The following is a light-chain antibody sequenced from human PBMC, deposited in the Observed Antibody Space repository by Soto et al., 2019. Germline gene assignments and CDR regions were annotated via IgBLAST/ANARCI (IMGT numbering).Light chain of an antibody. CDR2: DAS. Sequence: DIQMTQSPSSLSASLGNRVTITCQASQDITNHLNCYQQKPGKTPNLLIYDASNLQTGVPSTFSGSGSGTDFTFTITRPQPEYIATYYCQQYANVQYTFGQGTKLKIK. J-gene: IGKJ2*01. CDR1: QDITNH. V-gene: IGKV1-33*01. CDR3: QQYANVQYT.